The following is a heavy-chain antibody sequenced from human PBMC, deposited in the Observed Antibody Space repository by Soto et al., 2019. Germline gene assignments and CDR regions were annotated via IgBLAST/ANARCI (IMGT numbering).Heavy chain of an antibody. CDR1: GDSISTDY. CDR3: AKNWNWGSLVH. V-gene: IGHV4-59*08. Sequence: SETLSLTCTVPGDSISTDYWSWIGQSPGKGLEWIGFIYYGGSTNYNPSLKSRVTISVDTPKNQFSLKLSSVTAADTAVYYCAKNWNWGSLVHWGQGTLVTVS. J-gene: IGHJ4*02. D-gene: IGHD7-27*01. CDR2: IYYGGST.